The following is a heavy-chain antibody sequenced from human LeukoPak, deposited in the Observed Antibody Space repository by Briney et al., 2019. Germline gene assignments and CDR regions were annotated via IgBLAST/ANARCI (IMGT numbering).Heavy chain of an antibody. CDR2: ISAYNGDT. D-gene: IGHD1-26*01. J-gene: IGHJ4*02. CDR3: ARVLVVGAPYDY. Sequence: GASVKVSCKAPGYTFSTYGISWVRQAPGQGLEWMGWISAYNGDTIRAQKLQGRVTMTTDTSTSTASMELRSLTSDDTAVYYCARVLVVGAPYDYWGQGTLVTVSS. CDR1: GYTFSTYG. V-gene: IGHV1-18*01.